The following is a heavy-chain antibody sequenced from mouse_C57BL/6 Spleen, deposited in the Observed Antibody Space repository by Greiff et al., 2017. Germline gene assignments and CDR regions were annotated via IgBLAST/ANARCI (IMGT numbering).Heavy chain of an antibody. Sequence: QVQLQQSGAELARPGASVKLSCKASGYTFTSYGISWVKQRTGQGLEWIGEIYPRSGNTYYNEKFKGKATLTADKSSSTAYMELRSLTSEDSAVYFCARWGDYYGSSQWYFDVWGTGTTVTVSS. CDR2: IYPRSGNT. D-gene: IGHD1-1*01. CDR1: GYTFTSYG. V-gene: IGHV1-81*01. CDR3: ARWGDYYGSSQWYFDV. J-gene: IGHJ1*03.